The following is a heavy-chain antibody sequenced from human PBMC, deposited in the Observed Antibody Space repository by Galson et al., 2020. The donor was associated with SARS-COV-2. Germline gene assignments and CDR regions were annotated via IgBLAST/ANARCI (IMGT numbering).Heavy chain of an antibody. V-gene: IGHV1-24*01. J-gene: IGHJ5*02. CDR1: GYTLTELS. CDR2: FDPKDGET. Sequence: ASVKVSCKVSGYTLTELSMHWVRQPPGKGLAWMGGFDPKDGETIYAPKFQGSVTMTGDTSTDTAYMELSSLRSEDTAVYYCATAPGIAAAGTGWFDPWGQGTLVTVSS. D-gene: IGHD6-13*01. CDR3: ATAPGIAAAGTGWFDP.